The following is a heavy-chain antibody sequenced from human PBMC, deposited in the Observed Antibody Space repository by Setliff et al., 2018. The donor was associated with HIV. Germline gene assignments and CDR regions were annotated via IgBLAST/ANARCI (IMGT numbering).Heavy chain of an antibody. J-gene: IGHJ4*02. CDR1: GGSFSGYY. D-gene: IGHD1-26*01. CDR2: INHSGST. CDR3: ARGLYRAPHQALGY. Sequence: PSETLSLTCAVYGGSFSGYYWSWIRQPPEKGLEWIGEINHSGSTNYNPSLKSRVTISVDTSKNQLSLKLSSVTAAATAVYYCARGLYRAPHQALGYWGQGTLVTVSS. V-gene: IGHV4-34*01.